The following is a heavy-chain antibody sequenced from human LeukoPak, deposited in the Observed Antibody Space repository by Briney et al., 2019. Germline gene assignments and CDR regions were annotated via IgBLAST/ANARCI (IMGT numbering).Heavy chain of an antibody. CDR3: ARVPVVVVAANRWFDP. CDR2: INPNSGGT. D-gene: IGHD2-15*01. Sequence: ASVKVSCKASGYSFTGYYIHWVRQAPGQGLEWMGWINPNSGGTNYAQKFQGRVTMTRDTSISTAYMELSSLRSEDTAVYYCARVPVVVVAANRWFDPWGQGTLVTVSS. J-gene: IGHJ5*02. CDR1: GYSFTGYY. V-gene: IGHV1-2*02.